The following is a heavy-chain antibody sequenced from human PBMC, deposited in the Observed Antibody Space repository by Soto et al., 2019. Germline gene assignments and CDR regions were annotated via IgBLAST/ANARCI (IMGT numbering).Heavy chain of an antibody. J-gene: IGHJ4*01. V-gene: IGHV3-23*01. Sequence: PGGSLRLSCEASGLTFSRHAMNWVRQAPGKGLEWVSVISGSGGDTYYEDSVKGRFTISRDNSKNTVYLQMNSLRAEDTAIYYCSKDPPIVGATGGYYFDYWGHGTLVTVSS. CDR3: SKDPPIVGATGGYYFDY. CDR2: ISGSGGDT. CDR1: GLTFSRHA. D-gene: IGHD1-26*01.